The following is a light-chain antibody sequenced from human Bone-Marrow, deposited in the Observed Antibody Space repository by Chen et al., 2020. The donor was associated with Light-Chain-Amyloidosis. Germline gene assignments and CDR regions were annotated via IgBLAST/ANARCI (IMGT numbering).Light chain of an antibody. CDR2: GSS. J-gene: IGKJ4*01. CDR1: QTISSNY. Sequence: EIVLTQSPGTLSLSPGEGANLSCRASQTISSNYLTWYQYKFGQAPKLLIYGSSSRATGIPDSFTGSGSGTDFTLTINRLEPEDFAMYYCQQYGTSPRTFGGGTKVEIK. CDR3: QQYGTSPRT. V-gene: IGKV3-20*01.